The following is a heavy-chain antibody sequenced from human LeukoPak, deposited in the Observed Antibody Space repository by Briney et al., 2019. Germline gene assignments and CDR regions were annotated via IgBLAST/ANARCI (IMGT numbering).Heavy chain of an antibody. Sequence: SETLSLTCAVYGGSFSGYYWSWIRQPPGKGLEWIGEINHSGSTNYNPSLKSRVTISVDTSKNHFSLKLSSVTAADTAVYYCARYVWGSYPTFEDYWGQGTLVTVSS. V-gene: IGHV4-34*01. J-gene: IGHJ4*02. CDR2: INHSGST. D-gene: IGHD3-16*02. CDR3: ARYVWGSYPTFEDY. CDR1: GGSFSGYY.